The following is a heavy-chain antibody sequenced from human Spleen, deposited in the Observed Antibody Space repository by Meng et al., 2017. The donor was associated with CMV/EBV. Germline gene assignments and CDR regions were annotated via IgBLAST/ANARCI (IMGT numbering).Heavy chain of an antibody. Sequence: SCVVSGDSVSNTSATWNWIRQSPSRGLEWLGRTYYRSQWFNYYAVSVKSRISVSSDASKNQFSLQLNSVTPEDTAMYYCARGVDDSSGSTLLAFDFWGQGTMVTVSS. V-gene: IGHV6-1*01. D-gene: IGHD3-22*01. CDR3: ARGVDDSSGSTLLAFDF. J-gene: IGHJ3*01. CDR1: GDSVSNTSAT. CDR2: TYYRSQWFN.